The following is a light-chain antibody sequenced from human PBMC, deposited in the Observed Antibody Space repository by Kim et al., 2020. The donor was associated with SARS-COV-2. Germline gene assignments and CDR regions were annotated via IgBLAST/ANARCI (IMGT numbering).Light chain of an antibody. J-gene: IGKJ2*01. V-gene: IGKV1-39*01. CDR2: AAS. Sequence: AYVGNRFTTTGRESQRIRNYLNWNQQKQGKAPKPLFCAASSLQGGAPSRFSGRGAGTEFTLTISSLKREDLATYYCKQSYRTPYPSGRGTKREI. CDR3: KQSYRTPYP. CDR1: QRIRNY.